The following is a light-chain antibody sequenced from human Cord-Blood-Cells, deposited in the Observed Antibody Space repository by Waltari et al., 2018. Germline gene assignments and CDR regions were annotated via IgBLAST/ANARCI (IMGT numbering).Light chain of an antibody. Sequence: DIVMTQSPDFLAVSLGERATINCKSSQSVLYSSKNKNYLAWYQQKPGQPPKRLIYWASTRESGVPDRFSGSGSGTDFTLTISSLQAEDVAVYYCQQYYSTPWTFGQGTKVEIK. CDR1: QSVLYSSKNKNY. CDR2: WAS. J-gene: IGKJ1*01. V-gene: IGKV4-1*01. CDR3: QQYYSTPWT.